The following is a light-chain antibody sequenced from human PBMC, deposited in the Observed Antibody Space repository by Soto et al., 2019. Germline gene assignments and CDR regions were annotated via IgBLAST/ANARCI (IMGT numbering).Light chain of an antibody. CDR2: DAS. CDR1: QGISTL. CDR3: QQFYDYPLT. J-gene: IGKJ4*01. Sequence: IQMTQSPSSVSASVGDSVFITCRASQGISTLFAWYQQKPGKAPKLLIYDASSLESGVPSRFSGSGSGTDFTLTISSLQSEDFATYYCQQFYDYPLTFGGGTKVDIK. V-gene: IGKV1D-13*01.